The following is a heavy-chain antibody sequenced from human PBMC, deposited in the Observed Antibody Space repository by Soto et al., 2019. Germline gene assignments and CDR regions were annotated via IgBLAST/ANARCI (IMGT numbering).Heavy chain of an antibody. Sequence: PETLSLTCAVYGGSFSGYYWSWIRQPPGKGLEWIGEINHSGSTNYNPSLKSRVTISVDTSKNQFSLKLSSVTAADTAVYYCARGLGHSSSSGWPSFDYWGQGTLVTVSS. CDR3: ARGLGHSSSSGWPSFDY. J-gene: IGHJ4*02. CDR2: INHSGST. CDR1: GGSFSGYY. V-gene: IGHV4-34*01. D-gene: IGHD6-6*01.